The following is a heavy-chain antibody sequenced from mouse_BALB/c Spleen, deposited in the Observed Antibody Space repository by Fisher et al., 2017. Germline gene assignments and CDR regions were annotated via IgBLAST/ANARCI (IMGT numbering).Heavy chain of an antibody. CDR3: TRGGYDAMDY. D-gene: IGHD2-14*01. Sequence: KFKGKATLTADKSSSTAYMELARLTSEDSAVYYCTRGGYDAMDYWGQGTSVTVSS. J-gene: IGHJ4*01. V-gene: IGHV1S137*01.